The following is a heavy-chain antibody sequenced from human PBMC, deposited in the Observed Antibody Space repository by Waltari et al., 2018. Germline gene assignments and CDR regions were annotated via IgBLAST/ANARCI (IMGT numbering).Heavy chain of an antibody. V-gene: IGHV3-15*01. J-gene: IGHJ4*01. Sequence: EVQMVESGGGSMKPGDSLRLSCVASGFRFTPAWLTWVRQARGKGPEWVGRIKSKSDGAKTDYAAPVKGRFSISREDSQNMVFLQMNSLRTEDTAVYVCTTLDAPWGGWGHGTLVTVSS. CDR2: IKSKSDGAKT. CDR1: GFRFTPAW. CDR3: TTLDAPWGG. D-gene: IGHD7-27*01.